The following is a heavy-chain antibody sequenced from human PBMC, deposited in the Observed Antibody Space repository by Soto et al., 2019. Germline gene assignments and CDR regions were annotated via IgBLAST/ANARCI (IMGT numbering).Heavy chain of an antibody. CDR2: IYRTGGT. J-gene: IGHJ4*02. V-gene: IGHV4-4*02. Sequence: SETLSLTCAVSGGSFTSNNWWTWVRQPPGQGLEWIGEIYRTGGTNYNPSLKSRVTISLDKSENQFSLKVTSLTAADTAVYYCARGSVTTVTTFDYWGQGTLVTVSS. CDR1: GGSFTSNNW. D-gene: IGHD4-17*01. CDR3: ARGSVTTVTTFDY.